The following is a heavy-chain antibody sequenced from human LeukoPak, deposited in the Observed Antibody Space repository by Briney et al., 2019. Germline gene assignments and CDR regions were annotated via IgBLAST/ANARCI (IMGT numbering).Heavy chain of an antibody. D-gene: IGHD5-12*01. V-gene: IGHV3-7*01. CDR1: GFTVSNYW. CDR2: INQDGSEE. Sequence: PGVSLRLSCAASGFTVSNYWMAWVRQAPGKGLEWVAHINQDGSEEHYMDSVKARFTISRDNAKTSLSLQMNSLRAEDTAVYYCVRDGGVSGYDLLDYWGQGTLVTVSS. CDR3: VRDGGVSGYDLLDY. J-gene: IGHJ4*02.